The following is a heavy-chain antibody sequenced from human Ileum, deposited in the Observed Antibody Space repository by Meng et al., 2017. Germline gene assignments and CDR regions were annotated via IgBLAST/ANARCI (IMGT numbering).Heavy chain of an antibody. CDR1: GGSGSSDGFQ. CDR3: ARDHWGSLDY. V-gene: IGHV4-61*08. Sequence: QVQLHESGPGLVRPAETCSLICTVSGGSGSSDGFQWGWVRQPPGKGLEWIGYASTNYNPSLKSRVTISLDTSKNQFSLELSSVTAADTAVYYCARDHWGSLDYWGQGILVTVSS. D-gene: IGHD7-27*01. CDR2: AST. J-gene: IGHJ4*02.